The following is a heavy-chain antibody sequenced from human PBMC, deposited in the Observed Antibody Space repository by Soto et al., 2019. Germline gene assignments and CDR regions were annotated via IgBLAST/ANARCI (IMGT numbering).Heavy chain of an antibody. Sequence: SETLSLTCTVSGGSISSGGYYWSWIRQHPGKGLEWIGYIYYSGSTYYNPSLKSRVTISVDTSKNQFSLKLSSVTAADTAVYYCARGITMVRGVIFSPYFDYWGQGILVTVSS. V-gene: IGHV4-31*03. CDR3: ARGITMVRGVIFSPYFDY. D-gene: IGHD3-10*01. J-gene: IGHJ4*02. CDR2: IYYSGST. CDR1: GGSISSGGYY.